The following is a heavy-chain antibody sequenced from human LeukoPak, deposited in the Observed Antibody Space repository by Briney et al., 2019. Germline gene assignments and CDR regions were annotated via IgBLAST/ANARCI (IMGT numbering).Heavy chain of an antibody. CDR3: ARPAVVGTQGYFDY. D-gene: IGHD6-19*01. CDR1: GGTFSSYA. CDR2: IIPIFGTA. J-gene: IGHJ4*02. Sequence: HGSSVKVSCKASGGTFSSYAISWVRQAPGQGLEWMGGIIPIFGTANYAQKFQGRVTITADESTSTAYMELSSLRSEDTAVYYCARPAVVGTQGYFDYWGQETLVIVSS. V-gene: IGHV1-69*01.